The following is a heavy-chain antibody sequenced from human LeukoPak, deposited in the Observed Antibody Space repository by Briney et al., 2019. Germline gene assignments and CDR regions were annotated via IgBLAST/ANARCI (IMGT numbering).Heavy chain of an antibody. V-gene: IGHV4-34*01. Sequence: SETLSLTCAVYGGSFSGYYWSWIRQPPGKGLEWIGEINHSGSTNYNPSLKSRVTISVDTSKNQFSLKLSSVTAADTAVYYCARVDIAVVPSTTFDFWGQGILVTVSS. J-gene: IGHJ4*02. CDR3: ARVDIAVVPSTTFDF. D-gene: IGHD2-2*01. CDR2: INHSGST. CDR1: GGSFSGYY.